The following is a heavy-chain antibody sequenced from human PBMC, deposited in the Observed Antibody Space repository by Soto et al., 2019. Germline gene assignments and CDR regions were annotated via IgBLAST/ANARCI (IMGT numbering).Heavy chain of an antibody. V-gene: IGHV3-23*01. J-gene: IGHJ4*02. CDR1: GFTFSSYA. CDR2: ISGSGGST. D-gene: IGHD3-22*01. CDR3: AKEGYDSSGYSVFDY. Sequence: AGGSLRLSCAASGFTFSSYAMSWVRQAPGKGLEWVSAISGSGGSTYYADSVKGRFTISRDNSKNTLYLQMNSLRAEDTAVYYCAKEGYDSSGYSVFDYWGQGTLVTSPQ.